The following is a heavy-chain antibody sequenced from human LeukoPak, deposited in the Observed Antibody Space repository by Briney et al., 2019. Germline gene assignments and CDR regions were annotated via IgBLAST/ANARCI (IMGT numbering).Heavy chain of an antibody. V-gene: IGHV3-23*01. D-gene: IGHD3-10*01. CDR2: ISSSGDNT. J-gene: IGHJ4*02. CDR1: GFTFSNYA. Sequence: GGSLRLSCAASGFTFSNYAINWVHQAPGKGLEWVSAISSSGDNTYYADSVKGRFTISRDNSKNTLYLQMNSLRAEDTAVFYCAKGAGSSTDYYFDYWGQGTLVTVSS. CDR3: AKGAGSSTDYYFDY.